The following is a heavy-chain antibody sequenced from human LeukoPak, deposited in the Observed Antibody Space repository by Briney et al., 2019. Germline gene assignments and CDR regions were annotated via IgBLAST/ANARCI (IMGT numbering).Heavy chain of an antibody. Sequence: PGGPLRLSCAASGFTFSNYAMSWVRQAPGKGLDWVSSISEGGGRTYYADSVKGRFTISRDSSENTLYLQMDSLRAEDTAVYYCAKRRTATNPYYLDCWGRGTLVTVSS. D-gene: IGHD2-21*02. J-gene: IGHJ4*02. CDR3: AKRRTATNPYYLDC. V-gene: IGHV3-23*01. CDR1: GFTFSNYA. CDR2: ISEGGGRT.